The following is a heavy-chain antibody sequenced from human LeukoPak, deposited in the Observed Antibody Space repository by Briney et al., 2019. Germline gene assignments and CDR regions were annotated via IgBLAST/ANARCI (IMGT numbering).Heavy chain of an antibody. Sequence: PAGSLRLSCAASGFTFSSYEMNWVRQAPGKGLEWVSYISSSGSTIYYADSVKGRFTISRDNAKNSLYLQMNSLRAEDTAVYYCAREDSDGYNLNYWGQGTLVTVSS. V-gene: IGHV3-48*03. D-gene: IGHD5-24*01. CDR3: AREDSDGYNLNY. CDR1: GFTFSSYE. J-gene: IGHJ4*02. CDR2: ISSSGSTI.